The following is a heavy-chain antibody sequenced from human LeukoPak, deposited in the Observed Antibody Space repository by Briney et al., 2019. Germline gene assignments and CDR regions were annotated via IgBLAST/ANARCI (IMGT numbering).Heavy chain of an antibody. CDR1: GYTFSNFG. D-gene: IGHD2-2*01. J-gene: IGHJ4*02. V-gene: IGHV1-18*01. Sequence: ASVNVSCKASGYTFSNFGISCVRQAPGQGLEWMGWISGNNDNPNYGQNFQGRFTVTSDSSTSTAYMELRNLRADDTAVYYCARDGTSTDDYWGQGTMVTVSS. CDR2: ISGNNDNP. CDR3: ARDGTSTDDY.